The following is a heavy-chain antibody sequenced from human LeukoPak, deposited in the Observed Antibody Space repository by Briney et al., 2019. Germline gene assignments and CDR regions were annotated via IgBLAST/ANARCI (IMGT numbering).Heavy chain of an antibody. Sequence: SETLSLTCAVYGGPFSGYYWSWIRQPPGKGLEWIGEINHSGSTNYNPSLKSRVTISVDTSKNQFSLKLSSVTAADTAVYYCARGGDKDIVVVPAAIDYWGQGTLVTVSS. CDR2: INHSGST. CDR3: ARGGDKDIVVVPAAIDY. D-gene: IGHD2-2*02. V-gene: IGHV4-34*01. CDR1: GGPFSGYY. J-gene: IGHJ4*02.